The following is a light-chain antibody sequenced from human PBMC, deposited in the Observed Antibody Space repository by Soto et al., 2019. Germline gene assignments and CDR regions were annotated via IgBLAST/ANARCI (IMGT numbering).Light chain of an antibody. CDR3: QQYENLPT. Sequence: DIQITQSPSSLSASVGDRVTITCQASQNINNYLNWYQQTPERAPKLLIYDASNSEAGVPSRFRGGGSGTDFTITISRLQPEDIATYYCQQYENLPTFGQGTRLEIK. V-gene: IGKV1-33*01. CDR1: QNINNY. J-gene: IGKJ5*01. CDR2: DAS.